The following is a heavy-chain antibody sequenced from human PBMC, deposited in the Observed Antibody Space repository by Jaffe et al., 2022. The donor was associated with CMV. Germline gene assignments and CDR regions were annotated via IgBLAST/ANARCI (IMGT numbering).Heavy chain of an antibody. CDR3: AKDADSGDDWSQGYFDY. V-gene: IGHV3-9*01. D-gene: IGHD1-26*01. Sequence: EVQLVESGGGLVQPGRSLRLSCAASGFTFDDYALHWVRQVPGKGLEWVSRISWNSGTIAYADSVKGRFTISRDNAKNSLYLQMNSLRAEDTALYYCAKDADSGDDWSQGYFDYWGLGTLVTVSS. CDR2: ISWNSGTI. CDR1: GFTFDDYA. J-gene: IGHJ4*02.